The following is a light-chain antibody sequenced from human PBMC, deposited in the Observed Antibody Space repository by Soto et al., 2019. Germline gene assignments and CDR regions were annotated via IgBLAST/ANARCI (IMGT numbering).Light chain of an antibody. CDR2: DVS. CDR1: SSDVGGYNY. V-gene: IGLV2-14*01. J-gene: IGLJ1*01. CDR3: SSYTSSSTPWV. Sequence: QSDRSQPASVSGSPGQSITISCTGTSSDVGGYNYVSWYQQHPGKAPKLMIYDVSNRPSGVSNRFSGSKSGNTASLTISGLQAEDEADYYCSSYTSSSTPWVFGTGTKVTVL.